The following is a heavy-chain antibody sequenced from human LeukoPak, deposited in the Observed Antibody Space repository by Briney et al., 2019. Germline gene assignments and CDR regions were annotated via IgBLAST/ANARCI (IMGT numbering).Heavy chain of an antibody. CDR3: ARVEAGYSSGWSKY. CDR1: GGSMSSYY. Sequence: SETLSLTCTVSGGSMSSYYWSWIRQPPGKGLEWIGYIYYSGSTNYNPSLKSRVTISVDTSKNQNSLKLSSVTAADTAVYYCARVEAGYSSGWSKYWGQGTLVTVSS. D-gene: IGHD6-19*01. J-gene: IGHJ4*02. V-gene: IGHV4-59*01. CDR2: IYYSGST.